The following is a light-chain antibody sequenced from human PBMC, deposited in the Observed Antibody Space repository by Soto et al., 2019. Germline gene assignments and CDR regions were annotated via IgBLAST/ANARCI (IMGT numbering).Light chain of an antibody. Sequence: QSVLTQPPSVSAAPGQRVTISCSGSGSNIGAGYDVHWYQQLPGSAPQLLIYDNTNRPSGVPDRFSGSRSGNSASLAITRLQAEDEADYYCQSFDRDLSGVLFGGGTQLTVL. J-gene: IGLJ3*02. CDR1: GSNIGAGYD. V-gene: IGLV1-40*01. CDR3: QSFDRDLSGVL. CDR2: DNT.